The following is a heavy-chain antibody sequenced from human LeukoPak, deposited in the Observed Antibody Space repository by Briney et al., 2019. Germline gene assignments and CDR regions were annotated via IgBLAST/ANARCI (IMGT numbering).Heavy chain of an antibody. Sequence: ASVKVSCKASGYAFTSYYMHWVRQAPGQGLEWMGIINPSGGSTSYAQKFQGRVTMTRDMSTSTVYMELSSLRSEDTAVYYCAREINWNLYYFDYWGQGTLVTVSS. J-gene: IGHJ4*02. D-gene: IGHD1-1*01. CDR2: INPSGGST. V-gene: IGHV1-46*01. CDR1: GYAFTSYY. CDR3: AREINWNLYYFDY.